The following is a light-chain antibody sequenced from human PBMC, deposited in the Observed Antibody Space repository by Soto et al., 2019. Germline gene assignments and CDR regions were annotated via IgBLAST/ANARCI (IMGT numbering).Light chain of an antibody. CDR2: DNT. V-gene: IGLV1-40*01. Sequence: QSVLTQPPSVSGAPGQRVTISCSGSSSNIGAGYLVHWYQQGPGTAPKLLIYDNTNRPSGVPDRFSGSKSGTSASLAITGLQAEDEADYCCQSYDTSLSGSKVFGGGTKVTVL. CDR3: QSYDTSLSGSKV. J-gene: IGLJ2*01. CDR1: SSNIGAGYL.